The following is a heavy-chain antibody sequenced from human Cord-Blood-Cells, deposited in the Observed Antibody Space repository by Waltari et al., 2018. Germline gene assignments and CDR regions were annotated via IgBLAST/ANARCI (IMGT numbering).Heavy chain of an antibody. CDR3: ARGGAARPVDY. D-gene: IGHD6-6*01. Sequence: QVQLQESGPGLVKPSETLSLTCTVSGYSISSGYYWGWIRQPPGKGLEWIGSIYHSGSTYYNPSLKGRVTISVDTSKNQFSLKLSSVTAADTAVYYCARGGAARPVDYWGQGTLVTVSS. CDR1: GYSISSGYY. J-gene: IGHJ4*02. CDR2: IYHSGST. V-gene: IGHV4-38-2*02.